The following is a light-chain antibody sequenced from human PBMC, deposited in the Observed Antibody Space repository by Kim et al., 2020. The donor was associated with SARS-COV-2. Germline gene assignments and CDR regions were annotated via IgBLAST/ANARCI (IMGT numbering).Light chain of an antibody. J-gene: IGKJ1*01. CDR2: WAS. CDR1: QSVLYSSNNKNY. Sequence: DIVMTQSPDSLAVSLGERATINCKSSQSVLYSSNNKNYLAWYQQKPGQPPKLRIYWASTRETGVPDRFSGSGSGTDFTLTISSLQAEDVAVYYCQQYYSTPPTFGQGTKVDIK. V-gene: IGKV4-1*01. CDR3: QQYYSTPPT.